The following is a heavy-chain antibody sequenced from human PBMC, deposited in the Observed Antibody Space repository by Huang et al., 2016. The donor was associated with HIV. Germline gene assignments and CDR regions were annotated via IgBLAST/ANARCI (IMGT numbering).Heavy chain of an antibody. D-gene: IGHD3-10*01. CDR3: ARHREGPVAYYSGWGSHLNYMDV. Sequence: QLLLQESGPGLVKPSEALALTCAVSGGSIRRSDYHWGWIRQPPGKGLEWIGSVYYKGRTHYSPALKSRVTIAVDTSKNLFFLNLTSMTAADTAVYYCARHREGPVAYYSGWGSHLNYMDVWGRGRTVVVSS. CDR2: VYYKGRT. V-gene: IGHV4-39*01. J-gene: IGHJ6*03. CDR1: GGSIRRSDYH.